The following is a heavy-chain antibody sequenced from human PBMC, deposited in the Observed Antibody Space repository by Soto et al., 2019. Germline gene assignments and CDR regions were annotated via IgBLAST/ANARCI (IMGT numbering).Heavy chain of an antibody. V-gene: IGHV3-66*01. J-gene: IGHJ4*02. CDR1: GFTVSAHY. CDR2: ISSDGYA. CDR3: AKEGDDHPIDH. Sequence: EVQLVESGGGLVQPGGSLRLSCAASGFTVSAHYMAWVRQAPGRGLEWVSLISSDGYAYYSDAVLGRFTLSRDDPKSTVYLQMDSLRVDDTAVYYCAKEGDDHPIDHWGQGTLVTVSS.